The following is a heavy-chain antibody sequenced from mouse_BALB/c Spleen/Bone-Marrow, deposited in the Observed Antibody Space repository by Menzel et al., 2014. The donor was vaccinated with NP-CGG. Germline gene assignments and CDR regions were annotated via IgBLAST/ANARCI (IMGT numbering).Heavy chain of an antibody. CDR3: ARERYYGNGRIFEY. J-gene: IGHJ2*01. D-gene: IGHD1-1*01. V-gene: IGHV5-6-3*01. CDR1: GFTFSSYG. CDR2: FNSNGGST. Sequence: DVKLVESGGGLVQPGGSLKLSCAASGFTFSSYGMSWVRQTPDKRLELVATFNSNGGSTYYPDSVKGRFTISRDNAKNTLYLQMSSLKSEDTAMYYCARERYYGNGRIFEYWGQGTTLTVSS.